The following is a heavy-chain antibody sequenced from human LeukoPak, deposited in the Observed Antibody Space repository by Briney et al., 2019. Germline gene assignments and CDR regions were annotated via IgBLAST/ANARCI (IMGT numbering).Heavy chain of an antibody. CDR2: IYYSGST. J-gene: IGHJ4*02. CDR1: GGSISSSSYY. Sequence: SETLSLTCTVSGGSISSSSYYWGWIRQPPGKGLEWIGSIYYSGSTYYNPSLKSRVTISVDTSKNQFSLKLSSVTAADTAVYYCARSPGIAVAGTLFDYWGQGTLVTVSS. CDR3: ARSPGIAVAGTLFDY. V-gene: IGHV4-39*01. D-gene: IGHD6-19*01.